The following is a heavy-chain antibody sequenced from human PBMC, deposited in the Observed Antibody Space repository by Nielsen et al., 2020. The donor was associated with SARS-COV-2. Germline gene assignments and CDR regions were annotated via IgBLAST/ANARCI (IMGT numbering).Heavy chain of an antibody. J-gene: IGHJ6*03. V-gene: IGHV4-4*02. CDR1: GDSVSSNDW. Sequence: SETLSLTCAVSGDSVSSNDWWTWVRQSPGKGLAWNGEVSHSGSTNYNPSLKSRVTLSMDKSKKQFSLRLTSVSAADTADYFCARGHLAVVPSPLLGLGPFFYSFYLDVWGKGTMVIVSS. CDR2: VSHSGST. CDR3: ARGHLAVVPSPLLGLGPFFYSFYLDV. D-gene: IGHD2-2*02.